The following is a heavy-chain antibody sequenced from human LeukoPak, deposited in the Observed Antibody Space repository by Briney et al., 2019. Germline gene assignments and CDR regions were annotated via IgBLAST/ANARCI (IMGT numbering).Heavy chain of an antibody. CDR2: IYTSGST. J-gene: IGHJ2*01. V-gene: IGHV4-4*07. Sequence: PSETLSLTCTVSGGSISSYYWSWIRQPAGKGLEWIWRIYTSGSTNYNPSLKSRVTMSVDTSKNQFSLKLSSVTAADTAVYYCARGDTAMVTGYFDLWGRGTLVTVSS. CDR3: ARGDTAMVTGYFDL. CDR1: GGSISSYY. D-gene: IGHD5-18*01.